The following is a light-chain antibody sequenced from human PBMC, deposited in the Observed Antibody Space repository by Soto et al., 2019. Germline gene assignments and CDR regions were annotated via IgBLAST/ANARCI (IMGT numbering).Light chain of an antibody. CDR2: GAY. Sequence: EIVLTQSPGTLSLSPGERATLSCRASQSVTSSYLAWYQQKPGQAPSLLIYGAYSRATGIPDRFSGGGSGTDFTLTISGLEPEDFAVYYCQQYGSSPTFGQGTKVDIK. CDR3: QQYGSSPT. V-gene: IGKV3-20*01. J-gene: IGKJ1*01. CDR1: QSVTSSY.